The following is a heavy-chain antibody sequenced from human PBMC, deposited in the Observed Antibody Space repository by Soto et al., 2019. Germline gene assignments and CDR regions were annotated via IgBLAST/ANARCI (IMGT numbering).Heavy chain of an antibody. V-gene: IGHV1-69*06. J-gene: IGHJ2*01. D-gene: IGHD2-21*01. CDR3: ARGRVRRDCYNWSWYFDL. CDR1: GGTFSSYN. CDR2: IIPILGTP. Sequence: VQPVQSGAEVKKPGSSVKVSCKASGGTFSSYNISWVRQAPGQGLEWMGGIIPILGTPNYAHKSQGRVTITADKSTSTAYMELSSRRSEDTAVYYCARGRVRRDCYNWSWYFDLWGRDTLVTVSS.